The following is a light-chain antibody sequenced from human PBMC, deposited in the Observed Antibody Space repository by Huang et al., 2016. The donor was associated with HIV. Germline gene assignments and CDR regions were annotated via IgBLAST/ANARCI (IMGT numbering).Light chain of an antibody. CDR3: HQYGSSPLT. CDR1: QNITSDY. V-gene: IGKV3-20*01. J-gene: IGKJ4*01. CDR2: GAS. Sequence: EIVLTQSPGPLSLSPGERATVSCRASQNITSDYLAWYQQRPGQAPRLLIYGASTSATGIPDRFSGSGSGTDFSLTIRRLEPEDFAFYYCHQYGSSPLTFGGGTKVEI.